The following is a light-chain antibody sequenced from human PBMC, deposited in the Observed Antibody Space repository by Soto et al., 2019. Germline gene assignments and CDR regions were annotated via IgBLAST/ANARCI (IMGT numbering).Light chain of an antibody. CDR2: DVS. CDR3: SSYTGRSVV. CDR1: SSDVGGYNY. V-gene: IGLV2-14*01. J-gene: IGLJ2*01. Sequence: QSALTQPASVSGSPGQSITISCTGTSSDVGGYNYVSWYQQHPGKAPKLMIYDVSNRPSGVSNRFSGSKSGNTASLTISGLPAEDEADYYCSSYTGRSVVFGGGTKLHVL.